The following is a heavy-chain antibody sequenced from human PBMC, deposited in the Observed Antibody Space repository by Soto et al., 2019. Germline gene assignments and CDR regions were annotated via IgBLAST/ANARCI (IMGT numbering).Heavy chain of an antibody. J-gene: IGHJ4*02. V-gene: IGHV1-69*02. CDR1: GGTFSSYT. CDR2: IIPILGIA. D-gene: IGHD6-6*01. Sequence: SVKVSCKASGGTFSSYTISWVRQAPGQGLEWMGRIIPILGIANYAQKFQGRVTITADKSTSTAYMELSSLRSEDTAVYYCAGIDFPYSSSSNYFDYWGQGTLVTVAS. CDR3: AGIDFPYSSSSNYFDY.